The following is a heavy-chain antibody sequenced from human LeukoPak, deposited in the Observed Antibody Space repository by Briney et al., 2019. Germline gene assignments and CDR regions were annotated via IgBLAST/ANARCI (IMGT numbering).Heavy chain of an antibody. Sequence: GASVKVSCKASGYTFTGYYMHWVRQAPGQGLEWMGWINPNSGGTNYAQKFQGRVTMTRVTSISTAYMELSRLRSDDTAVYYCAREPRIAVAGSGFDYWGQGTLVTVSS. CDR3: AREPRIAVAGSGFDY. CDR2: INPNSGGT. D-gene: IGHD6-19*01. V-gene: IGHV1-2*02. J-gene: IGHJ4*02. CDR1: GYTFTGYY.